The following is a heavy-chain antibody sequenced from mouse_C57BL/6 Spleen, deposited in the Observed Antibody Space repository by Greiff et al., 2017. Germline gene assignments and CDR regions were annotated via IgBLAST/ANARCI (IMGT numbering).Heavy chain of an antibody. CDR3: ARGPFYYGNCEGNYFDY. CDR1: GYTFTDYY. D-gene: IGHD2-1*01. J-gene: IGHJ2*01. V-gene: IGHV1-26*01. Sequence: EVQLQQSGPELVKPGASVKISCKASGYTFTDYYMNWVKQSHGKSLEWIGDINPNNGGTSYNQKFKGKATLTVDKSSSTAYMELRSLTSEDSAVYYCARGPFYYGNCEGNYFDYWGQGTTLTVSS. CDR2: INPNNGGT.